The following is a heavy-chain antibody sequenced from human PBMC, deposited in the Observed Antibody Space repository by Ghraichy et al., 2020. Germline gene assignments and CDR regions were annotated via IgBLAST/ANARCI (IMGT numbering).Heavy chain of an antibody. CDR1: GYTFTSSG. V-gene: IGHV1-18*01. CDR3: ARGALPGYYDS. D-gene: IGHD3-9*01. Sequence: ASVKVSCKTFGYTFTSSGISWVRQAPGQGLEWIGMISGYNGNTNYVQKFQGRVTMTTDTSTSTAYMELRSLISDDTAVYYCARGALPGYYDSWGQGTLVTVSS. J-gene: IGHJ4*02. CDR2: ISGYNGNT.